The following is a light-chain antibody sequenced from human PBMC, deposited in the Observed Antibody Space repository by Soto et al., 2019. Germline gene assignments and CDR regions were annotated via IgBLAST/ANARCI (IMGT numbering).Light chain of an antibody. J-gene: IGKJ1*01. CDR2: GAS. CDR1: ESVTNY. Sequence: EIVLTQSPGTLSLSPGERATLSCRASESVTNYVAWYQQKPGQAPRLLMYGASNRATGVPDRFSGSGSGADFSLAISRLEPVDFAVYYCQQYGNSPWTFGQGTKVEVK. CDR3: QQYGNSPWT. V-gene: IGKV3-20*01.